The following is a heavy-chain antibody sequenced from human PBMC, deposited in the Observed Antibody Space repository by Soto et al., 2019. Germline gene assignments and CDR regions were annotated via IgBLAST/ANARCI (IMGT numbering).Heavy chain of an antibody. D-gene: IGHD6-13*01. CDR3: ARGKEGWIAAANHMDV. V-gene: IGHV3-13*01. CDR1: GFTFSSYD. CDR2: IGTAGDT. Sequence: PGGSLRLSCAASGFTFSSYDMHWVRQATGKGLEWVSAIGTAGDTYYPGSVKGRFTISRENAKNSLYLQMNSLRARDTAVYYCARGKEGWIAAANHMDVWGQGTTVTVSS. J-gene: IGHJ6*02.